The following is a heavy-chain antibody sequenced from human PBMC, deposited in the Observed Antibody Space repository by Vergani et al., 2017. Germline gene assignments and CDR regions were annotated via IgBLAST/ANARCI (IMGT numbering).Heavy chain of an antibody. CDR2: ISYDGSNK. V-gene: IGHV3-30-3*01. Sequence: QVQLVESGGGVVQPGRSLRLSCAASGFTFSSYAMHWVRQAPGKGLEWVAVISYDGSNKYYADSVKGRFTISRDNSKNTLYLQMNSLRAEDTAVYYCARIPRSITMIEDAFDIWGQGTMVTVSS. J-gene: IGHJ3*02. CDR3: ARIPRSITMIEDAFDI. CDR1: GFTFSSYA. D-gene: IGHD3-22*01.